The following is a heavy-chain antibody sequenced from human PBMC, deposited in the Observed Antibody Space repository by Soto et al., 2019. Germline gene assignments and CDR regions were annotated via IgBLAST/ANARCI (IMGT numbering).Heavy chain of an antibody. CDR2: IDWDDDK. Sequence: SGPTLVNPTQTLTLTCTFSGFSLSTSGMCVSWIRQPPGKALEWLARIDWDDDKYYSTSLKTRLTISKDTTKNQVILTMKNKDLVDSSTYYCSRTVAFCVVDCSRGGVYYYYGMDVWGQGTTVTVSS. CDR1: GFSLSTSGMC. J-gene: IGHJ6*02. D-gene: IGHD2-21*02. CDR3: SRTVAFCVVDCSRGGVYYYYGMDV. V-gene: IGHV2-70*11.